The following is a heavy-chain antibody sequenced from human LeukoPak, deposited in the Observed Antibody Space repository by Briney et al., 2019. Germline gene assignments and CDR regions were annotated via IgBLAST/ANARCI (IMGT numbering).Heavy chain of an antibody. Sequence: SETLSLTCTVSGGSISSYYWSWIRQPPGKGLEWIGYIYYSGSTNYNPSLKSRVTISVDTSKNQFSLKLSSVTAADTAVYCCARGMITFGGVIADYYYYYMDVWGKGTTVTVSS. CDR1: GGSISSYY. CDR3: ARGMITFGGVIADYYYYYMDV. CDR2: IYYSGST. D-gene: IGHD3-16*02. V-gene: IGHV4-59*12. J-gene: IGHJ6*03.